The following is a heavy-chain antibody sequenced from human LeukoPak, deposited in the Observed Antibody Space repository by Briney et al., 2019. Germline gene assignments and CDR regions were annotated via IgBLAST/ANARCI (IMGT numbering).Heavy chain of an antibody. J-gene: IGHJ6*03. Sequence: GGSLRLSCSVSGFTFSTFGMNWVRQAPGKGLEWVSYISSSGSTIYYADSVKGRFTISRDNAKNSLYLQMNSLRAEDTAVYYCARREPDSGYDYYYYYYMDVWGKGTTVTVSS. CDR3: ARREPDSGYDYYYYYYMDV. CDR2: ISSSGSTI. V-gene: IGHV3-48*04. D-gene: IGHD5-12*01. CDR1: GFTFSTFG.